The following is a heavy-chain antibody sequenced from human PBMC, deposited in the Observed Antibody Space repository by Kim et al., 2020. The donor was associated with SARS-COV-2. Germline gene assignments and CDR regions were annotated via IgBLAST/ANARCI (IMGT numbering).Heavy chain of an antibody. CDR2: ISASKGDT. CDR3: ARTVGVSLYPFDH. V-gene: IGHV1-18*01. Sequence: ASVKVSCQISGYTFNSYSVAWVRQAPGQGLEWLGWISASKGDTHFAETVQGRVSLSTDTSTNTAYMELRSLRSDDTAVYFCARTVGVSLYPFDHWGQGTLVTVSS. J-gene: IGHJ4*02. CDR1: GYTFNSYS. D-gene: IGHD3-3*01.